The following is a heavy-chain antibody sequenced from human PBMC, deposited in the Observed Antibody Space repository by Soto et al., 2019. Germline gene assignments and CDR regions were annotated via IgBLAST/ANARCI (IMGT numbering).Heavy chain of an antibody. D-gene: IGHD6-19*01. CDR1: GDSVSSGSYY. V-gene: IGHV4-61*01. CDR3: ARDIAVAGIFDY. CDR2: IYYSGST. Sequence: SETLSLTCTVSGDSVSSGSYYWSWIRQPPGKGLEWIGYIYYSGSTNYNPSLKSRVTISVDTSKNQFSLKLSSVTAADTAVYYCARDIAVAGIFDYWGQGTLVTVSS. J-gene: IGHJ4*02.